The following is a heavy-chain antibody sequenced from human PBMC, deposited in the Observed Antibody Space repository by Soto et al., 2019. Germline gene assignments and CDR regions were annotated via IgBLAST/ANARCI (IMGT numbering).Heavy chain of an antibody. CDR3: ARDKTPAFGQYDY. J-gene: IGHJ4*02. D-gene: IGHD3-10*01. CDR2: IYYDGNT. Sequence: SETLSLTCNVSGGSITSSSYYWGWIRQPPGKGLECIGNIYYDGNTYYNPSLKSRVTISLDTSKNQFSLRLNSVTAEDTGVFYCARDKTPAFGQYDYWGQGTPVTVSS. V-gene: IGHV4-39*02. CDR1: GGSITSSSYY.